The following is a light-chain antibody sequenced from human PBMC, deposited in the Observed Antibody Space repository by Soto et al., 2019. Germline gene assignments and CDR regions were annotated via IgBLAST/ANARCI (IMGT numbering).Light chain of an antibody. Sequence: DIQMTQSPSSVSASVGDRVTITCRTSQDISSWLAWYQQEPGKAPKLLIYAASSLPSVVPSRFSGSGSGTDFTLTISSLRPEDFATYYCQPAISCPLTFGGGTKVEIK. CDR1: QDISSW. V-gene: IGKV1-12*01. J-gene: IGKJ4*01. CDR2: AAS. CDR3: QPAISCPLT.